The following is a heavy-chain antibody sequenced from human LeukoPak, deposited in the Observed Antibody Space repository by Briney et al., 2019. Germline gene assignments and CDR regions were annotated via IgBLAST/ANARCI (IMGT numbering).Heavy chain of an antibody. CDR1: ESTDTVSY. V-gene: IGHV1-2*02. D-gene: IGHD2-15*01. CDR2: INPNSGGR. Sequence: GAPVKVSCKAAESTDTVSYLMWLRRAPGQGLEWMGWINPNSGGRNYAQKFQGRVTMTRDTSISTAYMELSRLRSDDSAVYYCARHFLIVAGAPYYYSYYFDVWGKGTTVTVSS. CDR3: ARHFLIVAGAPYYYSYYFDV. J-gene: IGHJ6*03.